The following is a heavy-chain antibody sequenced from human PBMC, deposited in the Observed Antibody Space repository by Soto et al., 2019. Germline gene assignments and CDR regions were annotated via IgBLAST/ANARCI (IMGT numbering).Heavy chain of an antibody. CDR1: GYIFSNYW. Sequence: PGESLKISCQGSGYIFSNYWIGWVRQMPGKGLEWMGIIYPGDSDTRYSPSFQGQVTISADKSISTTYLQWSSLKASDTAMYYCARTAAAGKYYYGVDVWGQGTTVTVSS. CDR2: IYPGDSDT. V-gene: IGHV5-51*01. CDR3: ARTAAAGKYYYGVDV. J-gene: IGHJ6*02. D-gene: IGHD6-13*01.